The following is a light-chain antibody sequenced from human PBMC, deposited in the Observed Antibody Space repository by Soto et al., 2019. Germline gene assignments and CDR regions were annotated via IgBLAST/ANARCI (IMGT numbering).Light chain of an antibody. V-gene: IGKV1-39*01. CDR1: QTISTY. J-gene: IGKJ1*01. CDR2: GAS. Sequence: DIQMTQSPSSLSASVGDRVTITCRAGQTISTYLSWYQQKPGKAPKFLIYGASNLQTGVPSRFSGSGSGTDFTLTISNLQPEDFATYYCQQSQSIPWTFGQGTKVDIK. CDR3: QQSQSIPWT.